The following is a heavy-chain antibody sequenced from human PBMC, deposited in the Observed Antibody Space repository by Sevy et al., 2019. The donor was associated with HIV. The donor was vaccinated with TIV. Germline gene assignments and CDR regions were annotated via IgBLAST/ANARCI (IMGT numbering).Heavy chain of an antibody. CDR2: ISAYNGNT. D-gene: IGHD2-2*01. CDR1: GYTFTSYG. V-gene: IGHV1-18*01. Sequence: ASVKVSCKASGYTFTSYGISWVRQAPGQGLEWMGWISAYNGNTNYAQMLQGRVTMTTDTSTSTAYMELRSLRSDDTAVYYCARDRYCSSTSCYSYNWFDPWGQGTLVTVSS. CDR3: ARDRYCSSTSCYSYNWFDP. J-gene: IGHJ5*02.